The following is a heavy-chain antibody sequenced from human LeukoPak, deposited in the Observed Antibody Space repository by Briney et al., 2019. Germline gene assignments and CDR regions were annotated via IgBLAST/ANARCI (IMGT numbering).Heavy chain of an antibody. D-gene: IGHD6-13*01. Sequence: PGGSLRLSCAASGFTFSNYAMTWVRQAPGKGLECVSVISGSGDATNYADSVKGRFTISRDNSKSTLYVQMNSLRAEGTAVYYCAKEGWQQRLTGFFDYWGQGTLVTVSS. CDR2: ISGSGDAT. CDR3: AKEGWQQRLTGFFDY. J-gene: IGHJ4*02. CDR1: GFTFSNYA. V-gene: IGHV3-23*01.